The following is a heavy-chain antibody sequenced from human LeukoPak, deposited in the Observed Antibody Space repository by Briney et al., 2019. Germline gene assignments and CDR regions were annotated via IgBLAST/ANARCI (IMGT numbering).Heavy chain of an antibody. CDR3: ARRFSSRYCSSTSCYTTPGGAFDI. V-gene: IGHV4-38-2*01. J-gene: IGHJ3*02. Sequence: SETLSLTCAVSGYSISSGYYWGWIRQPPGKGLEWIGSIYHSGSTYYNPSLKSRVTISVDTSKNQFSLKLSSVTAADTAVYYCARRFSSRYCSSTSCYTTPGGAFDIWGQGTMVTVSS. CDR1: GYSISSGYY. D-gene: IGHD2-2*02. CDR2: IYHSGST.